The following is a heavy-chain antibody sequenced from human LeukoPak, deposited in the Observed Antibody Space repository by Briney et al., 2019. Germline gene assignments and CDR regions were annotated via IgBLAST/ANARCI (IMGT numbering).Heavy chain of an antibody. J-gene: IGHJ4*02. CDR3: AKMVREFYTISYYFDY. CDR2: ISGSGAGT. D-gene: IGHD2-8*01. CDR1: GFTFSGYA. V-gene: IGHV3-23*01. Sequence: GGSLRLSCAASGFTFSGYAMNWVRQAPGKGLEWVSGISGSGAGTYYADSVKGRFTISRDNSKDALYLQMNSLRADDTAVYYCAKMVREFYTISYYFDYWGQGTLVTVSS.